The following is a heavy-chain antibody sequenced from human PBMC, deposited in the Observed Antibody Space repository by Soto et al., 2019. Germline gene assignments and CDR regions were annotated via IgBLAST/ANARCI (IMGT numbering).Heavy chain of an antibody. CDR2: IKSDGSSP. CDR3: ANDYVSDSFHLGFYYGMDV. Sequence: GGSLRLSCAASGFNFSSHWMHWVRQAPGKGLIWVSRIKSDGSSPIYAESVTGRFIISRDNAKNMLYLQMSSLRAEDTAVHYCANDYVSDSFHLGFYYGMDVWGQGTTVTVSS. V-gene: IGHV3-74*01. J-gene: IGHJ6*02. CDR1: GFNFSSHW. D-gene: IGHD3-22*01.